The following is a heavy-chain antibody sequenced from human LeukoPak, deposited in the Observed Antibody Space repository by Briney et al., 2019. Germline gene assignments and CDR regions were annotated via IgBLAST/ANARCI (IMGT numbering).Heavy chain of an antibody. V-gene: IGHV3-30*02. CDR1: GFSFSSYG. Sequence: GGSLRLSCAVSGFSFSSYGMHWVRQAPGKGLEWVSLIRHDETNEYYADSVQGRFTISRGTSKNTLYLQMNSLRAEDTAVYYCAKEYTPSSPLGELDSWGQGTLVTVSS. CDR3: AKEYTPSSPLGELDS. J-gene: IGHJ4*02. D-gene: IGHD6-6*01. CDR2: IRHDETNE.